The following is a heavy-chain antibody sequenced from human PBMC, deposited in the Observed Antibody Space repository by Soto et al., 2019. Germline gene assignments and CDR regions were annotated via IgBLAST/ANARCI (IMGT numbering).Heavy chain of an antibody. J-gene: IGHJ6*02. V-gene: IGHV3-48*02. CDR1: GFSFGSYS. Sequence: GGSLRLPCEASGFSFGSYSMNWDRQAPGKGLQWVSFISGRGTTTYYADSVRGRFTVSRDNAKNSLSLEVNSLRDEDTAVYYCARLGYCGSATCKYYFYYYGMDVWGQGTTVTVSS. CDR3: ARLGYCGSATCKYYFYYYGMDV. CDR2: ISGRGTTT. D-gene: IGHD2-2*01.